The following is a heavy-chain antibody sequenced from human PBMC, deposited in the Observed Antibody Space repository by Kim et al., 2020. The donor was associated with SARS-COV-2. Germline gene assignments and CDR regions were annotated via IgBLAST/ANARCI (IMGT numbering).Heavy chain of an antibody. J-gene: IGHJ4*02. CDR3: AKISSNNPF. D-gene: IGHD1-1*01. V-gene: IGHV7-4-1*02. Sequence: ASVKVSCKTSGYTFTNYAMNWVRQAPGQGLEWMGWINTNTGIPTYAQGFPGRFIFSMDTSLNTAYMQISSLTAEDTAVYYCAKISSNNPFWGQGTLVTVSS. CDR2: INTNTGIP. CDR1: GYTFTNYA.